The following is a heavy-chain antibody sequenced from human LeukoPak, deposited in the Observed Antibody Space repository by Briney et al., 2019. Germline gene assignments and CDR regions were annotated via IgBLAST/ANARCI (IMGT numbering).Heavy chain of an antibody. D-gene: IGHD5-24*01. CDR3: ASPRRDAYPAAY. CDR1: GGSISSYY. CDR2: IYYSGST. J-gene: IGHJ4*02. V-gene: IGHV4-39*07. Sequence: SETLSLTCTVSGGSISSYYWGWIRQPPGKGLEWIGHIYYSGSTYYNPSLKSRVTISVDTSKNQFSLKLSSVTAADRAVYYCASPRRDAYPAAYWGQGTLVTVSS.